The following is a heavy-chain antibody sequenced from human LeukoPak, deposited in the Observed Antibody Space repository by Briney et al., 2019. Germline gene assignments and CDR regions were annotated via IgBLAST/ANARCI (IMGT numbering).Heavy chain of an antibody. Sequence: PSETLSLTCTVSGYSISSGYYWGWIRQPPGKGLEWIGSIYHSGSTYYNPSLKSRVTISVDTSKNQFSLKLSSVTAADTAVYYCARAPYSSGWYITLGDYWGQGTLVTVSS. CDR2: IYHSGST. CDR1: GYSISSGYY. CDR3: ARAPYSSGWYITLGDY. V-gene: IGHV4-38-2*02. J-gene: IGHJ4*02. D-gene: IGHD6-19*01.